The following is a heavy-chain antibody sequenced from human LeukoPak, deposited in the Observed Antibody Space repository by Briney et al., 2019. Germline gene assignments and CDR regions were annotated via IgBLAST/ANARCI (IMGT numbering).Heavy chain of an antibody. Sequence: PSETLSLTCTVSGGSINNYYWSWMRQPPGKGLEWIGYIYDSGSTNYNPSLQSRVTISVDTSKNQFSLKLSSVTAADTAVYYCARVRDGSGSYRRPIDSWGQGTLVTVSS. V-gene: IGHV4-59*08. J-gene: IGHJ4*02. CDR1: GGSINNYY. CDR2: IYDSGST. CDR3: ARVRDGSGSYRRPIDS. D-gene: IGHD3-10*01.